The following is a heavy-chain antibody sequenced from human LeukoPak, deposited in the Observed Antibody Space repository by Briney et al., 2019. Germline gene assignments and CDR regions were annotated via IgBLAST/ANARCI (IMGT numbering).Heavy chain of an antibody. CDR3: ARALRSGFGELVIPRGFDP. V-gene: IGHV1-69*05. CDR2: IIPIFGTA. Sequence: SVKVSCKASGGTFSSYAISWVRQAPGQGLEWMGRIIPIFGTANYAQKFQGRVTITTDESTSTAYMELSSLRSEDTAVYYCARALRSGFGELVIPRGFDPWGQGTLVTVSS. J-gene: IGHJ5*02. CDR1: GGTFSSYA. D-gene: IGHD3-10*01.